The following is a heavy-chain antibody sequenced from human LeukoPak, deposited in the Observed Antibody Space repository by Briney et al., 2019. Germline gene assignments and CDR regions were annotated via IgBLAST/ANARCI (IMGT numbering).Heavy chain of an antibody. CDR3: ASVDCSGGSCGRVFVC. V-gene: IGHV3-21*01. CDR2: ISSSSSYI. CDR1: GFTFSSYS. Sequence: GGSLRLSCAASGFTFSSYSMNWVRQAPGKGLEWVSSISSSSSYIYYADSVKGRFTISRDNAKNSLYLQMNSLRAEDTAVYYCASVDCSGGSCGRVFVCWGQGTLVTVSS. J-gene: IGHJ4*02. D-gene: IGHD2-15*01.